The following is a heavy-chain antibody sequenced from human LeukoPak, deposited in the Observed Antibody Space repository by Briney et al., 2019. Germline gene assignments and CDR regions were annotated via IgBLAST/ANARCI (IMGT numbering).Heavy chain of an antibody. Sequence: SETLSLTCTVSGGSISSYYWSWIRQPPGKGLEWIGYIYHSGSTNYNPSLKSRVTISVDTSKNQFSLKPSSVTAADTAVYYCARGTPLVSFDPWGQGTLVTVSS. CDR2: IYHSGST. D-gene: IGHD6-6*01. J-gene: IGHJ5*02. V-gene: IGHV4-59*08. CDR3: ARGTPLVSFDP. CDR1: GGSISSYY.